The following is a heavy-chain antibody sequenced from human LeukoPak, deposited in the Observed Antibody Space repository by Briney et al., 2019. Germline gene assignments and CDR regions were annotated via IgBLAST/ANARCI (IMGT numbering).Heavy chain of an antibody. D-gene: IGHD6-19*01. J-gene: IGHJ1*01. CDR3: ARVVAGTKDFQY. CDR2: VYYRGST. V-gene: IGHV4-39*02. CDR1: GGPISSPNHF. Sequence: PSETLSLTCTVSGGPISSPNHFWGWVRQPPGKGLEWIGSVYYRGSTYSTPSLKSRHPLSAHTSKHPLSLPLSSVTATDTAVYYCARVVAGTKDFQYWGQGTLVTVSS.